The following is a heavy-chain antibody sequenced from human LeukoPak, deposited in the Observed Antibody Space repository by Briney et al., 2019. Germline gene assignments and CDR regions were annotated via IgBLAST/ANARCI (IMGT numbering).Heavy chain of an antibody. CDR2: ISAYNGKT. V-gene: IGHV1-18*01. CDR1: GYTFTSYG. CDR3: ARVWGRIQLLAAFYMDV. J-gene: IGHJ6*03. D-gene: IGHD5-18*01. Sequence: ASVKVSCKASGYTFTSYGISWVRQAPGQGLEWMGWISAYNGKTNYAQKLQGRVTITTDKSTSTAYMELRSLRSDHTAVYYCARVWGRIQLLAAFYMDVWGKGTTVTVSS.